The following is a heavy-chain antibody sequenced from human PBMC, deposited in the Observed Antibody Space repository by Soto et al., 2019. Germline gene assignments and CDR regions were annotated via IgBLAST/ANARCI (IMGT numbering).Heavy chain of an antibody. CDR2: VYYRGRS. CDR1: GGSVTNSSYY. CDR3: VSQRTTVPTKAYVEH. V-gene: IGHV4-39*01. Sequence: PSETLSLTCTVSGGSVTNSSYYWGWIRQSPGKGLEWIGSVYYRGRSYSKSSVKSRVTISVDTSKNRFSLSLNSVTASDTAVYFCVSQRTTVPTKAYVEHWGPGALLTVS. J-gene: IGHJ4*02. D-gene: IGHD4-17*01.